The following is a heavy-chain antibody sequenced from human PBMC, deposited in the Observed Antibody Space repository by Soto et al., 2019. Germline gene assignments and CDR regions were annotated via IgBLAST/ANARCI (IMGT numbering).Heavy chain of an antibody. CDR3: AKGPSSFMIFWSDY. CDR1: GFTFSSYA. Sequence: PGGSLRLSCAASGFTFSSYAMSWVRQAPGKGLEWVSAISGSGGSTYYADSVKGRFTISRDNSKNTLYLQMNSLRAEDTAVYYCAKGPSSFMIFWSDYWGQGTLVTVSS. D-gene: IGHD3-16*01. CDR2: ISGSGGST. J-gene: IGHJ4*02. V-gene: IGHV3-23*01.